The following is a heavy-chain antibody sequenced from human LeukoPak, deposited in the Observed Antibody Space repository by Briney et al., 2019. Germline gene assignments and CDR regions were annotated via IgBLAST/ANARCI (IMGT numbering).Heavy chain of an antibody. V-gene: IGHV1-2*06. D-gene: IGHD3-3*01. Sequence: GASVKVSCKTSGYSFTDYYIHWVRQAPGQGLERMGRSNTKSGRTSSARKFQGRVTMTRDPSITTVYMDMAWLTSDDTAIYFCARADFIDAGPYLIGPWGQGTLVTVSS. J-gene: IGHJ5*02. CDR1: GYSFTDYY. CDR3: ARADFIDAGPYLIGP. CDR2: SNTKSGRT.